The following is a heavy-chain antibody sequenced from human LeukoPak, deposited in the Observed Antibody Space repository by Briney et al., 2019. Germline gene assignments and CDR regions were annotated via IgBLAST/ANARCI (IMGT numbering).Heavy chain of an antibody. CDR3: ARLADPSFDY. CDR2: IYYSGST. CDR1: GGSISSYY. Sequence: SETLSLTCTVSGGSISSYYWSWIRQPPGKGLEWIGYIYYSGSTNYNPSLKGRVTISVDTSKNQFSLKLSSVTAADTAVYYCARLADPSFDYWGQGTLVTVSS. V-gene: IGHV4-59*12. J-gene: IGHJ4*02.